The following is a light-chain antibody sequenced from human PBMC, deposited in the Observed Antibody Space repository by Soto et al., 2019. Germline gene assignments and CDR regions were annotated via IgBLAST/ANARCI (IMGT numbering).Light chain of an antibody. CDR2: EVT. V-gene: IGLV2-8*01. CDR1: KNDIGVYDF. CDR3: GSKAGSNKHVV. Sequence: QSALTQPPSASGSPGQSVTISCTGTKNDIGVYDFVSWYQHHPGKAPRLIIYEVTKRPSGVPDRFSGSKSGNTASLTVSGLQADDEADYYCGSKAGSNKHVVFGGGTKLTVL. J-gene: IGLJ2*01.